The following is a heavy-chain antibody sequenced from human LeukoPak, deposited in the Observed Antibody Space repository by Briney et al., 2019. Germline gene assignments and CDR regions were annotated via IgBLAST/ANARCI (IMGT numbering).Heavy chain of an antibody. Sequence: SLRLSCAASGFNFDDSVMHWVRQAPGKGLEWVSGISWNSGTIGYADSVKGRFTISRDNAKNSLYLQMNSLRADDTALYYCARGTTNYYFDYWGQGTLVTVSS. CDR2: ISWNSGTI. CDR1: GFNFDDSV. J-gene: IGHJ4*02. D-gene: IGHD4-11*01. CDR3: ARGTTNYYFDY. V-gene: IGHV3-9*01.